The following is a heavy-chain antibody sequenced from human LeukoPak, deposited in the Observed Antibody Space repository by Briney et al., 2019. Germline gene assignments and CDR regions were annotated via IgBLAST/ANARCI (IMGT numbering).Heavy chain of an antibody. CDR1: GFPFSSFG. D-gene: IGHD3-22*01. CDR2: LSYDGSIQ. J-gene: IGHJ4*02. V-gene: IGHV3-30*18. CDR3: AKPPYDSSGYYQSTFDY. Sequence: GRSLRLSCAASGFPFSSFGMHLVRQAPGRGLEWVAVLSYDGSIQYYAESVKGRFTISRDNSKNTLYLQMNSLRAEDTAVYYCAKPPYDSSGYYQSTFDYWGQGTLVTVSS.